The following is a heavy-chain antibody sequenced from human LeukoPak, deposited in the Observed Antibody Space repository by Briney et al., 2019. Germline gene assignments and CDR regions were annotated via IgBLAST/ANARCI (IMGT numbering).Heavy chain of an antibody. Sequence: GGSLRLSCAASGFTFSDYYMSWIRQAPGKGLEWVSYISSSGSTIYYADSVKGRFTISRDNAKNSLYLQMNSLRAEDTAVYYCARDYMAMDDYGDYGVYYFDYWGQGTLVTVSS. D-gene: IGHD4-17*01. CDR2: ISSSGSTI. CDR1: GFTFSDYY. V-gene: IGHV3-11*01. CDR3: ARDYMAMDDYGDYGVYYFDY. J-gene: IGHJ4*02.